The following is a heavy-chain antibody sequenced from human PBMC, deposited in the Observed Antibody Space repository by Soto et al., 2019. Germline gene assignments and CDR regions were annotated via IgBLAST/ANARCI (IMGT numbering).Heavy chain of an antibody. V-gene: IGHV3-33*01. Sequence: GGSLRLSCAASGFTFSSYGMHWVRQAPGKGLEWVAVIWYDGSNKYYADSVKGRFTISRDNSKNTLYLQMNSLRAEDTAVYYCARGGGSAVAGDYYHYGMDVWGQGTTVTVS. J-gene: IGHJ6*02. CDR3: ARGGGSAVAGDYYHYGMDV. CDR2: IWYDGSNK. CDR1: GFTFSSYG. D-gene: IGHD6-19*01.